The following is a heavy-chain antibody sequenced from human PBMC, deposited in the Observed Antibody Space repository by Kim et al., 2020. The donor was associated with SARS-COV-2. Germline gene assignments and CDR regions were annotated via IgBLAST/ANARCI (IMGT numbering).Heavy chain of an antibody. Sequence: SGPTLVNPTQTLTLTCTFSGFSLSTSGMCVSWIRQPPGKALEWLARIDWDDDKYYSTSLKTRLTISKDTSKNQVVLTMTNMDPVDTATYYCARIQVKLGYYYMDVWGKGTTVTVSS. CDR3: ARIQVKLGYYYMDV. V-gene: IGHV2-70*11. J-gene: IGHJ6*03. CDR2: IDWDDDK. CDR1: GFSLSTSGMC.